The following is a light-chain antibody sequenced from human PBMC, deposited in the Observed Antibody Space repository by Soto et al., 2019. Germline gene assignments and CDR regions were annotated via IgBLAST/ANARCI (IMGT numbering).Light chain of an antibody. J-gene: IGKJ5*01. CDR2: TAS. CDR1: QGFGNY. Sequence: DIQLTQSQSFLPASVEDRVTITSRAGQGFGNYLAWYQQKPGKAPNLLIHTASSLQTGVPSRFSGSGSGTEFTLTISSLQPEDFATYYCQQRHSYPITFCQGTRLEIK. CDR3: QQRHSYPIT. V-gene: IGKV1-9*01.